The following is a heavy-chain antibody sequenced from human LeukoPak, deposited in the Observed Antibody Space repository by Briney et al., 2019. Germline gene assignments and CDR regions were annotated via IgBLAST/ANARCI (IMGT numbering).Heavy chain of an antibody. D-gene: IGHD2-8*01. CDR2: TSEGSSNL. J-gene: IGHJ6*03. CDR1: GFSFGTYA. Sequence: GGSLRLSCAASGFSFGTYAMNWVRQAPGKGLEWIAYTSEGSSNLQYAGSVKGRFTISKDNAKGSLYLQMNSLRAEDTAVYYCARVVPMVQYYNPYMDVWGKGTTVTVSS. V-gene: IGHV3-48*01. CDR3: ARVVPMVQYYNPYMDV.